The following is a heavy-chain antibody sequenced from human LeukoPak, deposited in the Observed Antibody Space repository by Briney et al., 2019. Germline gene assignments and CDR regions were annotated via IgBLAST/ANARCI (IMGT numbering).Heavy chain of an antibody. CDR3: ATDFNKGFDP. CDR1: GFTFSNYN. D-gene: IGHD1/OR15-1a*01. CDR2: ISSSSGII. V-gene: IGHV3-48*04. J-gene: IGHJ5*02. Sequence: GGSLRLSCAASGFTFSNYNMNWVRQAPGKGLEWVSYISSSSGIIYYADSVKGRFTISRDNAKNSLYLQMDSLRVEDTAAYYCATDFNKGFDPWGQGTLVTVSS.